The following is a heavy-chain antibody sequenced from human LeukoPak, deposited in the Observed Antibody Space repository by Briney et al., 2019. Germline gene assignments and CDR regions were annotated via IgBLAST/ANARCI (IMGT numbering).Heavy chain of an antibody. V-gene: IGHV3-30-3*02. Sequence: PGGSLRLSCAASGFTFSSYAMHWVRQAPGKGLEWVAVISYNGSNKYYPDSVKGRFTISRDNSKNTLYLQMNSLRAEDTAVYYCAKWGITIFGVVSPDAFDIWGQGTMVTVSS. J-gene: IGHJ3*02. CDR1: GFTFSSYA. CDR3: AKWGITIFGVVSPDAFDI. CDR2: ISYNGSNK. D-gene: IGHD3-3*01.